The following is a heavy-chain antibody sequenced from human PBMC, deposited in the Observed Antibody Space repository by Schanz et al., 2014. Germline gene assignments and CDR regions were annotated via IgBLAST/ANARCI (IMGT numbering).Heavy chain of an antibody. J-gene: IGHJ4*02. V-gene: IGHV3-7*01. D-gene: IGHD1-1*01. Sequence: EVQLVESGGGLIQPGGSLRLSCAASGFTVSSNYMSWVRQAPGKGPEWVANISEDERVRHYVASLRGRVTISRDNANNFLFLQMNNLRDEDTAVYYCATHPNWSFEYWGQGALVIVSS. CDR2: ISEDERVR. CDR3: ATHPNWSFEY. CDR1: GFTVSSNY.